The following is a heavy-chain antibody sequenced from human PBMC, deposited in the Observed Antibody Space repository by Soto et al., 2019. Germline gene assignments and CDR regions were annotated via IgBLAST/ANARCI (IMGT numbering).Heavy chain of an antibody. V-gene: IGHV1-69*01. J-gene: IGHJ4*02. CDR1: GGTFSNYG. D-gene: IGHD1-20*01. CDR2: IVPLLGPA. Sequence: QVQLVQSGPEMKKPGSSVKVSCKASGGTFSNYGISWVRQAPGQGLEWVGVIVPLLGPAHYAQNFRGRVTITADESTRTAYMELSSMRSEDTAIYYCARVTGSTIDFWGQGTLVTVSS. CDR3: ARVTGSTIDF.